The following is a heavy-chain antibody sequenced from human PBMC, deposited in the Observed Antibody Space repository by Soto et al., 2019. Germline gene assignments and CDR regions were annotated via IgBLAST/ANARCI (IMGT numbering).Heavy chain of an antibody. Sequence: ETLSLTCTVSGGSISSYYWSWIRQPPGKGLKWIGYIYYSGSTNYNPSLKSRVTISVDTSKNQFSLKLSSVTAADTAVYYCARAPRGNYGYPSYFDYWGQGTLVTVSS. CDR1: GGSISSYY. J-gene: IGHJ4*02. CDR2: IYYSGST. V-gene: IGHV4-59*01. D-gene: IGHD3-10*01. CDR3: ARAPRGNYGYPSYFDY.